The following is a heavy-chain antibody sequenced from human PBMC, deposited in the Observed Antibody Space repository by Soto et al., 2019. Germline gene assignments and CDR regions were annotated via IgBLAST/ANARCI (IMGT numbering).Heavy chain of an antibody. V-gene: IGHV4-34*01. Sequence: SETLSLTCAVYGGSFSGYYWSWIRQPPGKGLEWIGEINHSGSTNYNPSLKSRVTISVDTSKNQFSLKLSSVTAADTAVYYCARGSTSCRFDYWGQGTLVTVSS. CDR1: GGSFSGYY. J-gene: IGHJ4*02. CDR3: ARGSTSCRFDY. CDR2: INHSGST. D-gene: IGHD2-2*01.